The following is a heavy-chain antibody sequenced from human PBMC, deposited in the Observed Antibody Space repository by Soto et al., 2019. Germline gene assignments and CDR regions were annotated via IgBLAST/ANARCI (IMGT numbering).Heavy chain of an antibody. CDR3: ARVYDFWSGYQNPFDY. CDR2: IGVYNDKT. Sequence: VKVSCKASGYTFTSYGISWVRQAPGQGLEWMGWIGVYNDKTNYSQKFQGRVTLTTETSTSTAYMELRGLRSDDTAVYYCARVYDFWSGYQNPFDYWGQGTLVTVSS. CDR1: GYTFTSYG. J-gene: IGHJ4*02. D-gene: IGHD3-3*01. V-gene: IGHV1-18*01.